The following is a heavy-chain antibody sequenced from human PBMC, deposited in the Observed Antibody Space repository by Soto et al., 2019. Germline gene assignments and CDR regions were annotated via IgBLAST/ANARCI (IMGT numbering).Heavy chain of an antibody. Sequence: QVTLKESGPVLVKPTETLTLTCTVSGFSLSNARMGVSWIRQPPGKALEWLAHIFSNDEKSYSTSLKSRLTISKDTSKSQVVLTITNLDAEDTATYYCARINDIWTGFDYWGQGNLVTVAS. V-gene: IGHV2-26*01. CDR1: GFSLSNARMG. CDR2: IFSNDEK. CDR3: ARINDIWTGFDY. D-gene: IGHD3-9*01. J-gene: IGHJ4*02.